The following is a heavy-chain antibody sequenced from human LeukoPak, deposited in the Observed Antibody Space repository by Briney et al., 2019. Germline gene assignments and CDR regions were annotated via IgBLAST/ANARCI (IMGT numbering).Heavy chain of an antibody. D-gene: IGHD1-26*01. CDR1: GFTFSSYA. J-gene: IGHJ5*02. CDR2: ISGSGGST. Sequence: PGGSLRLSCAASGFTFSSYAMSWVRQAPGKGLEWVSAISGSGGSTYYADSVKGRFTISRDNSKNTLYLQMNSLRAEDTAVYYCAKTQRWELFQPSFAPWGQGTLVTVSS. V-gene: IGHV3-23*01. CDR3: AKTQRWELFQPSFAP.